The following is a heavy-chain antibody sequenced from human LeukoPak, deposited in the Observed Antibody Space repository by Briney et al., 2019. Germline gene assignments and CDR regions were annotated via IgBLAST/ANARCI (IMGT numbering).Heavy chain of an antibody. V-gene: IGHV3-23*01. Sequence: GGSLRLSCAASGFTFSSYAMSWVRQAPGKGLEWVSAISGSGGSTYCADSVKGRFTISRDNSKNTLYLQMNSLRAEDTAVYYCATSPTPILLWFGELSIKGGAFDIWGQGTMVTVSS. CDR2: ISGSGGST. D-gene: IGHD3-10*01. CDR3: ATSPTPILLWFGELSIKGGAFDI. J-gene: IGHJ3*02. CDR1: GFTFSSYA.